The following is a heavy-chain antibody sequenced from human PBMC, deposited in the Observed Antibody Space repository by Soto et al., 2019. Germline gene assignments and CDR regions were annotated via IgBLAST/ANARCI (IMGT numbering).Heavy chain of an antibody. CDR3: ATYSGSYNLLSDAFDI. Sequence: QLQLQESGPGLVKPSETLSLTCTVSGGSISSSSYYRGWIRQPPGKGLEWIGSIYYSGSTYYNPSLKSRVTISVDTSKNQFSLKLSSVTAADTAVYYCATYSGSYNLLSDAFDIWGQGTMVTVSS. CDR1: GGSISSSSYY. V-gene: IGHV4-39*01. D-gene: IGHD1-26*01. J-gene: IGHJ3*02. CDR2: IYYSGST.